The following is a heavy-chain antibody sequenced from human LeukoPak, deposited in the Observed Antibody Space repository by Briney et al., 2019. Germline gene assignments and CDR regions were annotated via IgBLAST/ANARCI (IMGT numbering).Heavy chain of an antibody. Sequence: GGSLRLSCTASGFTFNSYSMTWVRQAPGKGLEWVANIKHDGSEKYYVDSVRGRVTISRDNAKNSLYLQMNTLRAEDTAVYFCARHNYYHFDYWGQGTLVTVSS. CDR3: ARHNYYHFDY. D-gene: IGHD1-1*01. J-gene: IGHJ4*02. CDR1: GFTFNSYS. CDR2: IKHDGSEK. V-gene: IGHV3-7*01.